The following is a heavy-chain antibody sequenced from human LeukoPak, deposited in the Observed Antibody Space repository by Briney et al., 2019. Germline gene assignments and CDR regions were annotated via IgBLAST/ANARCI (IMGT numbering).Heavy chain of an antibody. CDR3: ARARNWGGDY. V-gene: IGHV3-11*01. Sequence: GGSLRLSCAASGFTFSDYYMSWIRQAPGKGLEWVSYISSSGSTIDYADSVKGRFTISRDSAKNSVFLQMNSLKAEDTAVYYCARARNWGGDYWGQGTLVTVSS. D-gene: IGHD7-27*01. CDR1: GFTFSDYY. CDR2: ISSSGSTI. J-gene: IGHJ4*02.